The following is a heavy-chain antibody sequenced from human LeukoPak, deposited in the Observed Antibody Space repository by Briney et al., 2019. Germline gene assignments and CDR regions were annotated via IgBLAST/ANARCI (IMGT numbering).Heavy chain of an antibody. D-gene: IGHD4-23*01. Sequence: GGPLRLFCAASGFTFCVYYMDWIREARGKGLEWVSYISNSGGIIYYADCVERRFAMSRDNAKNSLYLQMTSLRAEDTVVYYCARDSGGGNFDYWGQGTVVTVSS. CDR2: ISNSGGII. V-gene: IGHV3-11*01. J-gene: IGHJ4*02. CDR3: ARDSGGGNFDY. CDR1: GFTFCVYY.